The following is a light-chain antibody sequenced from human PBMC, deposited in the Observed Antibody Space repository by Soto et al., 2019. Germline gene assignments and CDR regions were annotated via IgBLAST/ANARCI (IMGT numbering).Light chain of an antibody. Sequence: QSALTQPASVSGSPGQSSTISCTGTSSDVGAYNYVSWYQQQTGKAPKVMIYDVTYRPSGVSSRFSGSKSGNTASLTISGLHGEDEADYYCSSYTTNGTLVFGTGTKVTVL. CDR3: SSYTTNGTLV. V-gene: IGLV2-14*01. CDR2: DVT. CDR1: SSDVGAYNY. J-gene: IGLJ1*01.